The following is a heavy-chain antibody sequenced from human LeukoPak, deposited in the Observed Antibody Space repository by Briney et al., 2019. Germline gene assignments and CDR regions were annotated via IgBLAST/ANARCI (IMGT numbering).Heavy chain of an antibody. D-gene: IGHD2-8*01. CDR2: IYPGDSDT. V-gene: IGHV5-51*01. J-gene: IGHJ5*02. Sequence: GESLKISCKASGYIFANYWIGWVRQMPGKGLEWMGIIYPGDSDTRYSPSFQGQVTISADKSISTAYLQWSSLKASDTAMYYCARLGGVGYTHNWFDPWGQGTLVTVSS. CDR1: GYIFANYW. CDR3: ARLGGVGYTHNWFDP.